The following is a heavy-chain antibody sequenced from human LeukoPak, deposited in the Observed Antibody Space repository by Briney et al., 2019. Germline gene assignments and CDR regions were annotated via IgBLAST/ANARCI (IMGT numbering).Heavy chain of an antibody. D-gene: IGHD3-22*01. CDR2: IKSKTDGGTT. J-gene: IGHJ4*02. V-gene: IGHV3-15*01. Sequence: GGSLRLSCAASGFTFSNAWMSWVRQAPGKGLEWVGRIKSKTDGGTTDYAAPVKGRFTISRDDSKNTLYLQMNSLKTEDTAVYYCTTGGTYYYDSSGYYLGGYWGQGTLVTVSS. CDR1: GFTFSNAW. CDR3: TTGGTYYYDSSGYYLGGY.